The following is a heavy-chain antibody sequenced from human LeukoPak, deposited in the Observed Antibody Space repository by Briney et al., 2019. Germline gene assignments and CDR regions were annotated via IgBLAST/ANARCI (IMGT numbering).Heavy chain of an antibody. V-gene: IGHV4-59*08. J-gene: IGHJ4*02. D-gene: IGHD6-19*01. Sequence: SETLSLTCTVSGGSITNNYWSWIRQTPGRGLEWIGYIYYSGTTTYNPSLKSRVTISIDTSKNRFSLQLTSVTAADTAVYYCARGAHSRGWSDFWGQGALVTVSS. CDR1: GGSITNNY. CDR2: IYYSGTT. CDR3: ARGAHSRGWSDF.